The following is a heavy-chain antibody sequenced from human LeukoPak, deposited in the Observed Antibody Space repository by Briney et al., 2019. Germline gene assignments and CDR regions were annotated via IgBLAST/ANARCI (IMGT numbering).Heavy chain of an antibody. CDR2: VYYSGST. Sequence: PSETLSLTCTVSGGSISNYYWSWIRQPPGKGLDWIGYVYYSGSTNYNPALKSRVTISVDTSKSQFSLKLSSVTAADTAIYYCARDKGQYGSGTPGFTWFDPWGQGTLVTVSS. CDR1: GGSISNYY. CDR3: ARDKGQYGSGTPGFTWFDP. V-gene: IGHV4-59*12. J-gene: IGHJ5*02. D-gene: IGHD3-10*01.